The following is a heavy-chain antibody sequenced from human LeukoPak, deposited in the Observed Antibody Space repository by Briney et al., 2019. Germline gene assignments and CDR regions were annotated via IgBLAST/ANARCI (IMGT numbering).Heavy chain of an antibody. Sequence: PSETLSLTCTVSGGSISSGGYYWSWIRQHPGKGLEWIGYIYYSGSTYYNPSLKSRVTISADTSKNQFSLKLSSVTAADTAVYYCARAIRDGYNYGFDYWGQGTLVTVSS. CDR2: IYYSGST. CDR1: GGSISSGGYY. D-gene: IGHD5-24*01. J-gene: IGHJ4*02. CDR3: ARAIRDGYNYGFDY. V-gene: IGHV4-31*03.